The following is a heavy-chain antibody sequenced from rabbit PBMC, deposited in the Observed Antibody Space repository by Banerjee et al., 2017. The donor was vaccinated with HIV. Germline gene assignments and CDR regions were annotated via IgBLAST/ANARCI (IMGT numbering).Heavy chain of an antibody. J-gene: IGHJ6*01. CDR1: GFDFSSSYW. CDR2: IHINSGST. D-gene: IGHD7-1*01. V-gene: IGHV1S45*01. CDR3: ARGGGAGTGYDF. Sequence: QEQLVEYGGDLVQPEGSLTLTCKASGFDFSSSYWICWIRQAPGKGLEWIGCIHINSGSTYYASWAKGRFTISKTSSTTVTLQMTSLTAADTATYFCARGGGAGTGYDFWGPGTLVTVS.